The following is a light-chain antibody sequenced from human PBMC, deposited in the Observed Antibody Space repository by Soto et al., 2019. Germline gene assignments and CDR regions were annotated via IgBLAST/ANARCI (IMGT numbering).Light chain of an antibody. Sequence: EIVLTQSPATLSLSPGERAILSCRASQSVSSYLAWYQQKPGQAPRLLIYDASNMATGIPARFSGSGSGTEFTLTISSLEPEDFAVYYCQHRSNWPPTFGGGTKVEIK. CDR1: QSVSSY. CDR3: QHRSNWPPT. V-gene: IGKV3-11*01. J-gene: IGKJ4*01. CDR2: DAS.